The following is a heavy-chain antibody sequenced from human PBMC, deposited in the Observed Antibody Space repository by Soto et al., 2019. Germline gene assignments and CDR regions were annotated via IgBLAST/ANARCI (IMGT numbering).Heavy chain of an antibody. V-gene: IGHV4-59*12. J-gene: IGHJ5*02. CDR1: GGSIIRYY. Sequence: SETLSLTCTVSGGSIIRYYWSWIRQPPGKGLEWIGYIYYSGSTNYNPSLKSRVTISVDTSNNHFSLRLTSVTAADTAVYYCARGRTIASRWWFDPWGQGILVTVSS. CDR3: ARGRTIASRWWFDP. CDR2: IYYSGST. D-gene: IGHD6-6*01.